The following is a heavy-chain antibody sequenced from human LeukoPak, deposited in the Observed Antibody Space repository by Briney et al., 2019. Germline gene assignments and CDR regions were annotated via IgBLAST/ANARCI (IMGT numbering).Heavy chain of an antibody. J-gene: IGHJ3*02. Sequence: SETLSLTCTVSGGSMRSHYWSWIRQTPGKGLEWIGYIDYSGSTRYNPSLQSRVTVSVDTSKNQFSLKLTSVTATDTAVYYCARLINNDNSGDADTFDMWGQGTVVTVFS. CDR3: ARLINNDNSGDADTFDM. CDR1: GGSMRSHY. D-gene: IGHD3-22*01. CDR2: IDYSGST. V-gene: IGHV4-59*11.